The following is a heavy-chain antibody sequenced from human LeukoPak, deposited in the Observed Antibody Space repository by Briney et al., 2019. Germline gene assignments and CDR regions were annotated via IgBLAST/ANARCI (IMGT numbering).Heavy chain of an antibody. CDR2: IRYDGSNK. CDR1: GFTFSSYG. Sequence: PGGSLRLSCAASGFTFSSYGMHWVRQAPGKGLEWVAFIRYDGSNKYYADSVKGRFTISRDNAKNSLYLQMNSLRAEDTAVYYCAKCGGGCYFKYYFDYWGQGTLVTVSS. CDR3: AKCGGGCYFKYYFDY. J-gene: IGHJ4*02. D-gene: IGHD2-21*02. V-gene: IGHV3-30*02.